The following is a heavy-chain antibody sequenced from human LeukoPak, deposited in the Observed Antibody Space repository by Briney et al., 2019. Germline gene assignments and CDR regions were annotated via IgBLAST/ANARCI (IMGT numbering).Heavy chain of an antibody. CDR1: GASISSNNR. V-gene: IGHV4-4*02. Sequence: SETLSLTCAVSGASISSNNRWNWVRQPPGKGLEWIGEIYHSGSTNYSPSLKSRITISVDKSKNHFSLKLSSVTAADTAVYYCARLVQYYFDYWGQGTLVTVSS. D-gene: IGHD3-10*01. CDR2: IYHSGST. CDR3: ARLVQYYFDY. J-gene: IGHJ4*02.